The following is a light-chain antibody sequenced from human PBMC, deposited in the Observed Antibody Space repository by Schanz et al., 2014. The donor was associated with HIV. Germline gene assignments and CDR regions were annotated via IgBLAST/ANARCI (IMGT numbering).Light chain of an antibody. Sequence: QSVLTQHASVSGSPGQSITISCTGTSSDVGGYNFVSWYQQHPGKAPKLMIYNVSNRPSGVSNRFSGSKSGNTASLTISGLQSDDEAAYFCFSRFASDTLYVFGTGTKLPVL. CDR2: NVS. CDR1: SSDVGGYNF. J-gene: IGLJ1*01. V-gene: IGLV2-14*03. CDR3: FSRFASDTLYV.